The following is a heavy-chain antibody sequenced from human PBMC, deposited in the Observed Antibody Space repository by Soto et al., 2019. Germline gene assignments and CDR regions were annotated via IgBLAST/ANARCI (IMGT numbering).Heavy chain of an antibody. V-gene: IGHV1-2*02. D-gene: IGHD2-8*01. CDR2: INPKSGGT. CDR1: GYTFSAYY. CDR3: ASRSATVLSLTY. J-gene: IGHJ4*02. Sequence: ASVKVSCKTSGYTFSAYYMHWVRQAPGQGLEWMGWINPKSGGTLYAQKFQGRFTVSRDNSKNTLYLQMNSLRAEDTAVYYCASRSATVLSLTYWGPGTQVTVSS.